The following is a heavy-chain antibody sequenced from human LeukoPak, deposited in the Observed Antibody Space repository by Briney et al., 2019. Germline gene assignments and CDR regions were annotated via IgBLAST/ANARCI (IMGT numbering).Heavy chain of an antibody. D-gene: IGHD5-18*01. J-gene: IGHJ4*02. Sequence: GASVKVSCKASGGTFSSYAISWVRQAPGQGLEWMGGIIPIFGTANYAQKFQGRVTITADKSTSTAYMELSGLRSEDTAVYYCAIPRRGYSYGYDYWGQGTLVTVSS. CDR3: AIPRRGYSYGYDY. CDR2: IIPIFGTA. V-gene: IGHV1-69*06. CDR1: GGTFSSYA.